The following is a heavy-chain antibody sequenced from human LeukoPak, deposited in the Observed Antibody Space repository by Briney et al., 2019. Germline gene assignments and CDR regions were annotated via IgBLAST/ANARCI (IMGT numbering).Heavy chain of an antibody. V-gene: IGHV4-4*02. CDR2: VSLAGQT. J-gene: IGHJ4*02. CDR1: GFTFSSYW. Sequence: GSLRLSCAASGFTFSSYWMHWVRQPPGQGLEWIGEVSLAGQTNYNPSLNGRVTMSLDESSNQLSLKLTSVTAADTAIYYCSRESGAFCPFGYWGQGTLVIVPS. CDR3: SRESGAFCPFGY. D-gene: IGHD1-26*01.